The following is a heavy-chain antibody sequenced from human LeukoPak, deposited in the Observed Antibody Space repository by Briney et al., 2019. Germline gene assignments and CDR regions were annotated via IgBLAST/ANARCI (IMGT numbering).Heavy chain of an antibody. CDR1: GGSISSYY. CDR2: IYYSGST. Sequence: PSETLSLTCTVSGGSISSYYWSWIRQPPGKGLEWIGYIYYSGSTNYNPSLKSRVTISVDTSKNQFSLKLSSVTAADTAVYYCARGHRAGTTDYWGQGTLVTVSS. J-gene: IGHJ4*02. CDR3: ARGHRAGTTDY. D-gene: IGHD2/OR15-2a*01. V-gene: IGHV4-59*01.